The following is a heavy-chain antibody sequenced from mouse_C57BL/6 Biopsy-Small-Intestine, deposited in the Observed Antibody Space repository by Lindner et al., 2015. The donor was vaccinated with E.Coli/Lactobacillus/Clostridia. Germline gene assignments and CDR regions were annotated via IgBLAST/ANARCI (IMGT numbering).Heavy chain of an antibody. CDR2: IYPGDGDT. Sequence: VQLQESGAELVKSGASVKISCKASGFAFSSYWVHWVKQRPGKGLEWIGQIYPGDGDTNYNGTFKGKASLTADKSSNTAYMQLNSLTSEDSAVYFCARGERGDFDYWGQGTTLTVSS. V-gene: IGHV1-80*01. CDR3: ARGERGDFDY. J-gene: IGHJ2*01. CDR1: GFAFSSYW.